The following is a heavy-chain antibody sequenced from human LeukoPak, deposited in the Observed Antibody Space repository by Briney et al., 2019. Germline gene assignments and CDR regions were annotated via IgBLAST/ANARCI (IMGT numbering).Heavy chain of an antibody. CDR3: AKEGIDAFDI. J-gene: IGHJ3*02. CDR2: IRHDNTDK. Sequence: TGGSLRLSCAASGFTFSGYVMHWVRQAPGKGLEWVAFIRHDNTDKYYADSVKGRFTISSDNSKSTLYLQMNSLRADDTAVYYCAKEGIDAFDIWGQGTMVPVS. V-gene: IGHV3-30*02. CDR1: GFTFSGYV.